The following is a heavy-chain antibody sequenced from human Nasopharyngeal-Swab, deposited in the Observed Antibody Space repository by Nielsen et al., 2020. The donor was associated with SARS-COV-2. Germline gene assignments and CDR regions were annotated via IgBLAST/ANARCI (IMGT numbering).Heavy chain of an antibody. V-gene: IGHV4-59*01. Sequence: GSLRLSCTVSGGSISNYYWSWIRQPPGKGLEWIGYIYYSGSTNYNPSLKSRVTISVDTSKNQFSLKLSSVTAADTAVYYCARDMVDDYGDAGPSYYYYGMDVWGQGTTVTVSS. CDR3: ARDMVDDYGDAGPSYYYYGMDV. D-gene: IGHD4-17*01. CDR2: IYYSGST. CDR1: GGSISNYY. J-gene: IGHJ6*02.